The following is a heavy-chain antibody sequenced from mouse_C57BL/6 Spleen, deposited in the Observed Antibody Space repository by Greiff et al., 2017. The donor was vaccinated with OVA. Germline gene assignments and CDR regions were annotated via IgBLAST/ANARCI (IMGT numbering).Heavy chain of an antibody. Sequence: VQLQQSGAELVRPGTSVKMSCKASGYTFTNYWIGWAKQRPGQGLEWIGDIYPGGGYTNYNEKFKGKATLTADKSSSTAYMQFSSLTSEDSAIYYCARDYYYGSSYWYFDVWGTGTTVTVSS. J-gene: IGHJ1*03. V-gene: IGHV1-63*01. CDR3: ARDYYYGSSYWYFDV. CDR1: GYTFTNYW. D-gene: IGHD1-1*01. CDR2: IYPGGGYT.